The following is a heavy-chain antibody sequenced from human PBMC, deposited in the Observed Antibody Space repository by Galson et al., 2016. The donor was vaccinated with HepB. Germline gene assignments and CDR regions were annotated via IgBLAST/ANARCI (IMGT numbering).Heavy chain of an antibody. CDR2: TSYRSKWYY. Sequence: CAISGDSVSSTSAGWSWVRQSPSRGLEWLGRTSYRSKWYYDYAISVRSRITINPDTSKNQFSLQLISVTPEDTAVYYCASRPGGASVYYGVFDYWGQGALVTVSS. D-gene: IGHD2-8*02. V-gene: IGHV6-1*01. CDR3: ASRPGGASVYYGVFDY. J-gene: IGHJ4*02. CDR1: GDSVSSTSAG.